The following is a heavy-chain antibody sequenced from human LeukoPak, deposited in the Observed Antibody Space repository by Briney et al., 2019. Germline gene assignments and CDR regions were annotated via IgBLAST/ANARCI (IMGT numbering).Heavy chain of an antibody. CDR3: AKRGVVIRVILVGFHKEAYYFDS. D-gene: IGHD3-22*01. CDR2: VSGSGGST. Sequence: GGSLRLSCVVSGVTLANYGMSWVRQAPGKGLEWVAGVSGSGGSTNYADSVKGRFTISRDNPKNTLYLQMNSLRAEDTAVYFCAKRGVVIRVILVGFHKEAYYFDSWGQGALVTVSS. J-gene: IGHJ4*02. CDR1: GVTLANYG. V-gene: IGHV3-23*01.